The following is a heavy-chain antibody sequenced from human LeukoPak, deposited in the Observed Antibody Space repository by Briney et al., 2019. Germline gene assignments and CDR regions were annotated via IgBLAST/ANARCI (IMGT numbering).Heavy chain of an antibody. CDR3: ARVMNQGFDH. CDR2: INPSDGGT. CDR1: GYIFTRYH. Sequence: ASVNVSCKPSGYIFTRYHMHWVRQAPGQGLEWMAVINPSDGGTTYAQKFQGRITMTRDTSTSTVYMELSSLRSEDTAVYYYARVMNQGFDHWVRGTLVTVSS. J-gene: IGHJ4*02. D-gene: IGHD2-8*01. V-gene: IGHV1-46*01.